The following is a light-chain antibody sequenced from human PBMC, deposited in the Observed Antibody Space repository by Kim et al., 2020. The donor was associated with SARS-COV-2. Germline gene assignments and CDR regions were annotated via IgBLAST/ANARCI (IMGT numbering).Light chain of an antibody. V-gene: IGKV1-12*01. J-gene: IGKJ4*01. CDR1: ISSF. CDR2: AAS. CDR3: QQSNSFPLT. Sequence: ISSFLAWYQQKPGKAPNVLIYAASSLQSGVPSRFSGSGSGTEFTLTISSLQPEDFATYYCQQSNSFPLTFGGGTKVDIK.